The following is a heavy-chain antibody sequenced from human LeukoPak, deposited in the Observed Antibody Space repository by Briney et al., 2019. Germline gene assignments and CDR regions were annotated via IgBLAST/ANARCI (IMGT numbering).Heavy chain of an antibody. CDR1: GFTFSSYG. Sequence: PGRSLRLSCAASGFTFSSYGMHWVRQAPGKGLEWVSYISSSGSTIYYADSVKGRFTISRDNSKNTLYLQMNSLRAEDTAVYYCARDWGSDWNHSPLDYWGQGTLVTVSS. D-gene: IGHD3-16*01. CDR3: ARDWGSDWNHSPLDY. J-gene: IGHJ4*02. CDR2: ISSSGSTI. V-gene: IGHV3-48*01.